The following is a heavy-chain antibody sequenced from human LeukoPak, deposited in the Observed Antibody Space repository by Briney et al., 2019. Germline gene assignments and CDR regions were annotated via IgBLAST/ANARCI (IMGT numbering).Heavy chain of an antibody. CDR1: GFTRSSYA. J-gene: IGHJ4*02. CDR2: ISSSSSYI. Sequence: GGSLRLSCAASGFTRSSYAMSWVRQAPGKGLDWVSYISSSSSYIYYADSLKGRFTTSRDSAKNSLYLQLNSLRGEDTAVYYCARVAACANGVCSYITYWGQGTLVTVSS. D-gene: IGHD2-8*01. CDR3: ARVAACANGVCSYITY. V-gene: IGHV3-21*01.